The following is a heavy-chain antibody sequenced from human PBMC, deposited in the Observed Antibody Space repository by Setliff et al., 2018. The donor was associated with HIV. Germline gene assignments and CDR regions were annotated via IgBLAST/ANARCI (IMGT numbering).Heavy chain of an antibody. V-gene: IGHV1-18*01. CDR2: ISVYSGNT. Sequence: ASVKVSCKASGGTFSSYAISWVRQAPGQGLEWMGWISVYSGNTVFGRNFEGRISMATDTSTKTAFMELRSLRSDDTATYYCVRDQNPYRFESSGYYSFDSWGQGTLVTVSS. CDR1: GGTFSSYA. J-gene: IGHJ4*02. D-gene: IGHD3-22*01. CDR3: VRDQNPYRFESSGYYSFDS.